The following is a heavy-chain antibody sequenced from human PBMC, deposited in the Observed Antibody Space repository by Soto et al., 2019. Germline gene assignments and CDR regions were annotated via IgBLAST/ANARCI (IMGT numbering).Heavy chain of an antibody. D-gene: IGHD2-2*01. Sequence: QVQLVQSGAEMKKPGASVKVSCKASGYTFISYYMNWVRQAPGQGLEWMGMINPRSGRTTYAQKVQGRVTMTRDMSTSTVYMELSSVRSEDTAMYYCARGFPSSTNLGWFDPWGQGTLVTVSS. CDR2: INPRSGRT. CDR3: ARGFPSSTNLGWFDP. V-gene: IGHV1-46*01. CDR1: GYTFISYY. J-gene: IGHJ5*02.